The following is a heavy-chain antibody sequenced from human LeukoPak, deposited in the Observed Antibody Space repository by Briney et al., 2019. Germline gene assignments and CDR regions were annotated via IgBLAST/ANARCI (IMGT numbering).Heavy chain of an antibody. J-gene: IGHJ5*02. V-gene: IGHV7-4-1*02. D-gene: IGHD2-8*01. CDR3: ARALGYCTNGVCQTWAVPGP. Sequence: GASVKVSCKASGYTFTSYAMNWVRQAPGQGLEWMGWINTNIGNPTYAQGLTGRFVLSLDTSVSTAYLQISSLKAEDTAVYYCARALGYCTNGVCQTWAVPGPWGQGTLVTVSS. CDR2: INTNIGNP. CDR1: GYTFTSYA.